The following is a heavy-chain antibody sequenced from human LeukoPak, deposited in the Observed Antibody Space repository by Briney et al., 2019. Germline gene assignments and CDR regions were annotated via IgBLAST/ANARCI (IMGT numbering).Heavy chain of an antibody. Sequence: PGGSLRLSCAASGFTVSSNYMSWVRQAPGKGLEWVSGINWNGGSTGYADSVKGRFTISRDNAKNSLYLQMDSLRAEDTALYYCARSLIFGVVKPAYYYYMDVWGKGTTVTVSS. CDR1: GFTVSSNY. V-gene: IGHV3-20*04. CDR3: ARSLIFGVVKPAYYYYMDV. J-gene: IGHJ6*03. D-gene: IGHD3-3*01. CDR2: INWNGGST.